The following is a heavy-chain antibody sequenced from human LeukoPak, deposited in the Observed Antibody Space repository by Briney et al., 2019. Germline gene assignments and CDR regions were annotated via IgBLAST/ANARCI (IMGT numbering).Heavy chain of an antibody. V-gene: IGHV1-2*02. J-gene: IGHJ3*02. CDR2: INPNSGGT. Sequence: ASVTVSCKASGYTFTGYCMHWVRQAPGQGLEWMGWINPNSGGTNYAQKFQGRVTMTRDTSISTAYMELSRLRSDDTAVYYCAREDSSSWYLGDDAFDIWGQGTMVTVSS. CDR3: AREDSSSWYLGDDAFDI. D-gene: IGHD6-13*01. CDR1: GYTFTGYC.